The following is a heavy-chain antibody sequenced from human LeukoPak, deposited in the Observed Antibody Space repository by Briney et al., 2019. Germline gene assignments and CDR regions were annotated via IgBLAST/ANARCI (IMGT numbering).Heavy chain of an antibody. CDR1: VSAFSSFS. J-gene: IGHJ6*03. V-gene: IGHV3-21*01. CDR2: ISSSSSYI. Sequence: GGSLRLSCAASVSAFSSFSLNGVRQAPGKGLEWVSSISSSSSYIYYADSVKGRFTISRDNAKNSLYLQMNSLRAEDTAVYYCGRGGGIAADGNWYYYMDVWGKGTTVTVSS. D-gene: IGHD6-13*01. CDR3: GRGGGIAADGNWYYYMDV.